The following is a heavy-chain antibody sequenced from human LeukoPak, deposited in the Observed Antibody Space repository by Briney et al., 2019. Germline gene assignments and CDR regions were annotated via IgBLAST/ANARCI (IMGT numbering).Heavy chain of an antibody. V-gene: IGHV1-69*04. CDR2: IIPILGTA. J-gene: IGHJ5*02. Sequence: ASVKVSCKASGGTFSSYAISWVRQAPGQGLEWMGRIIPILGTANYAQKFQGRVTITADKSTSTAYMELSSLRSEDTAVYYCAEVAAAGNWFDPWGQGTLVTVSS. D-gene: IGHD6-13*01. CDR1: GGTFSSYA. CDR3: AEVAAAGNWFDP.